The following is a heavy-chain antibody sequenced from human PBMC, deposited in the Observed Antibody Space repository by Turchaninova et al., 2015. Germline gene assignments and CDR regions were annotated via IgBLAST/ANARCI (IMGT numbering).Heavy chain of an antibody. CDR3: ARVLWDIVVVPAAIPTYYFDY. Sequence: WGSLRLSCAASGFTFSTYWMSWVRQAPGKGLEWVANIKQDGSETYYVDSVKGRFTISRDNARNLLYLQMNSLRAEDTAFYFCARVLWDIVVVPAAIPTYYFDYWGQGTLLTVSS. V-gene: IGHV3-7*03. J-gene: IGHJ4*02. D-gene: IGHD2-2*01. CDR2: IKQDGSET. CDR1: GFTFSTYW.